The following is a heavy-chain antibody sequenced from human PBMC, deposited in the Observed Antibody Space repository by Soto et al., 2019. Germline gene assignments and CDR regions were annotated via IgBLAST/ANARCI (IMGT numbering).Heavy chain of an antibody. CDR2: INHSGST. CDR3: ARERDNWKKQRNYGMDG. J-gene: IGHJ6*02. CDR1: GGSFIGYY. V-gene: IGHV4-34*01. D-gene: IGHD1-20*01. Sequence: SETLSLTCAVYGGSFIGYYWSWILQPPWKGLEWIGEINHSGSTNYNPSLKSRVTISVDTSKNQFSLKLSSVTAADTAVYYCARERDNWKKQRNYGMDGWGQGTTVPVSS.